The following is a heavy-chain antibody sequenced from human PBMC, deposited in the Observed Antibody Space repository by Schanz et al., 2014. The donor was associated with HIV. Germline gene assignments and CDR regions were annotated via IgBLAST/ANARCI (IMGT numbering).Heavy chain of an antibody. V-gene: IGHV3-23*04. CDR2: ISESGGRT. CDR1: GFNFNNYA. J-gene: IGHJ4*02. D-gene: IGHD3-22*01. CDR3: AKPEYDSRGSSQSHFDY. Sequence: EVQLVESGGHLVQPGRSLRLSCAASGFNFNNYAMTWVRQAPGKGLEWVSSISESGGRTYYADSVNGRFTISRDNSKNTLYLQMTTLRIDDTAVYYCAKPEYDSRGSSQSHFDYWGQGTLVTVSS.